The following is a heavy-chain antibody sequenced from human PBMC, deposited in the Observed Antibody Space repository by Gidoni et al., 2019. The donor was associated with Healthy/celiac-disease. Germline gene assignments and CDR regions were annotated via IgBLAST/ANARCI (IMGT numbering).Heavy chain of an antibody. J-gene: IGHJ6*04. Sequence: EVQLGESGGGLVQPGGTLRLSCAASGCTFSSYSMNWVRQAPGEGLEWVSYISSSISTIYYADSVKGRFTISRDNAKTSLYLQMNSLRAEDTAVYYCARDQGYYYGMDVWGKGTTVTVSS. V-gene: IGHV3-48*01. CDR2: ISSSISTI. CDR1: GCTFSSYS. CDR3: ARDQGYYYGMDV.